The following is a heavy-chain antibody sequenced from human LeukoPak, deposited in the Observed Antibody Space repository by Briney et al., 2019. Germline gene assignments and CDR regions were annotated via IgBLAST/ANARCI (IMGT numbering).Heavy chain of an antibody. D-gene: IGHD3-9*01. Sequence: SETLSLTCTVSGGSISSYYWSWIRQPAGKGREWIVRLYTSGSTNYNTSLKSRVTTSVDTSKNQFSLTLSSVTAADTAVYYCARLRYFDWLLDYYYMDVWGKGTTVTISS. V-gene: IGHV4-4*07. J-gene: IGHJ6*03. CDR3: ARLRYFDWLLDYYYMDV. CDR2: LYTSGST. CDR1: GGSISSYY.